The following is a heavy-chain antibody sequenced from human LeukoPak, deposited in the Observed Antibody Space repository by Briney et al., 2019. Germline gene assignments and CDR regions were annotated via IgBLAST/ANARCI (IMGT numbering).Heavy chain of an antibody. J-gene: IGHJ6*02. V-gene: IGHV1-8*01. CDR1: GYTFTSYD. CDR2: MNPNSGNT. CDR3: ARGNRAAAGDYYYYYGMDV. Sequence: ASVKVSCKASGYTFTSYDINWVRQATGQGPEWMGWMNPNSGNTGYAQKFQGRVTMTRNTSISTAYMELSSLRSEDTAVYYCARGNRAAAGDYYYYYGMDVWGQGTTVTVSS. D-gene: IGHD6-13*01.